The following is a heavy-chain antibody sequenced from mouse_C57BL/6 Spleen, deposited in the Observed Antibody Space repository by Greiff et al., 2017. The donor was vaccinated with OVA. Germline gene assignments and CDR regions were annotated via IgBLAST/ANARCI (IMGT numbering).Heavy chain of an antibody. J-gene: IGHJ3*01. CDR3: ARHSSNYGFAY. V-gene: IGHV5-12*01. CDR1: GFTFSDYY. Sequence: EVQLVESGGGLVQPGGSLKLSCAASGFTFSDYYMYWVRQTPEKRLEWVAYISNGGGSTYYPDTVKGRFTISRDNAKNTLYLQMSRLKSEDTAMYYCARHSSNYGFAYWGQGTLVTVSA. CDR2: ISNGGGST. D-gene: IGHD2-5*01.